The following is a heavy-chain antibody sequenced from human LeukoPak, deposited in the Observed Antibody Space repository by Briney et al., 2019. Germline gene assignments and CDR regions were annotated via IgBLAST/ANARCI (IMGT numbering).Heavy chain of an antibody. CDR3: ASGKVVTRGVDY. CDR1: GGSISSSSYY. Sequence: ASETLSLTCTVSGGSISSSSYYWGWIRQPPGKGLEWIGSIYYSGSTYYNPSLKSRVTISVDTSKNQFSLKVGSVTAAETAVDYCASGKVVTRGVDYWGQGTLVTVSS. CDR2: IYYSGST. D-gene: IGHD3-22*01. V-gene: IGHV4-39*07. J-gene: IGHJ4*02.